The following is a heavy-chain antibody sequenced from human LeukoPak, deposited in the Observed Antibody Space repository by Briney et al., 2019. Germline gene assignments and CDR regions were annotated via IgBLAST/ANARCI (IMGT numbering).Heavy chain of an antibody. D-gene: IGHD3-10*01. V-gene: IGHV4-34*01. J-gene: IGHJ4*02. CDR3: ARLTMVRGVTP. CDR2: INHSGST. Sequence: SETLSLTCAVYGASFSGYYWSWIRQPPGKGLEWIGEINHSGSTNYNPSLKSRVTISVDTSKNQFPLKLSSVTAADTAVYYCARLTMVRGVTPWGQGTLVTVSS. CDR1: GASFSGYY.